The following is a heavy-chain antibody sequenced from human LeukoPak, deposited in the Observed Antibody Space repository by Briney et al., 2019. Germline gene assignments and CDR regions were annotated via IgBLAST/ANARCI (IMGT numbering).Heavy chain of an antibody. Sequence: GGSLRLSCSASGFTFSSYAMHWVRQAPGKGLEYVSAISSNGGSTYYADSVKGRFTISRDNSKNTLYLQMSSLRAEDTAVYYCATAVASSSGWYADYWGQGTLVTVSS. V-gene: IGHV3-64D*06. CDR2: ISSNGGST. CDR3: ATAVASSSGWYADY. J-gene: IGHJ4*02. D-gene: IGHD6-19*01. CDR1: GFTFSSYA.